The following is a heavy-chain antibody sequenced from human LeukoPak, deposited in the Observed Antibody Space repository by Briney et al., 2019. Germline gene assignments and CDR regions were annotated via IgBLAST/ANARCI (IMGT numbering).Heavy chain of an antibody. CDR2: IIPIFGTT. Sequence: ASVKVSCKASGGTFSSYAISWVRQAPGQGLEWMGGIIPIFGTTIYAQKFQGRVTITTDESTSTAYMELSSLRSEDTAVYYCARESATAGTFVYWGQGTLVTVSS. V-gene: IGHV1-69*05. CDR3: ARESATAGTFVY. J-gene: IGHJ4*02. CDR1: GGTFSSYA. D-gene: IGHD6-13*01.